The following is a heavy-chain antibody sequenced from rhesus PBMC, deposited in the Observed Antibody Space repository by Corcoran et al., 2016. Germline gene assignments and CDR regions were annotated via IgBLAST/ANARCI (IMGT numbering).Heavy chain of an antibody. CDR3: TRGGYSGYSYPDY. J-gene: IGHJ4*01. Sequence: EVQLVESGGGLAKPGGSLRLSCVASGFTFSSYEMHWVRQAPGKGLEWVSVISESGGITYYADSVKGRFTISRDNAKNSLFLQMNSLRAEDTAVYYCTRGGYSGYSYPDYWGQGVLVTVSS. D-gene: IGHD5-30*01. V-gene: IGHV3-100*02. CDR1: GFTFSSYE. CDR2: ISESGGIT.